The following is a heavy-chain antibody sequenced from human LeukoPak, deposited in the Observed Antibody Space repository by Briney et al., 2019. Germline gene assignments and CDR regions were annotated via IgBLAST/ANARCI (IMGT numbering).Heavy chain of an antibody. CDR2: ISASGGTT. Sequence: GGSLRLSCAASGFTFNNYAMSWVRQAPGKVLEWVSAISASGGTTYYADSVKGRFTISRDNSENTLFLQMNSLRAEDTAVYYCAKEPREYCSSTSCPNWFDSWGQGTPVTVSS. D-gene: IGHD2-2*01. CDR1: GFTFNNYA. CDR3: AKEPREYCSSTSCPNWFDS. V-gene: IGHV3-23*01. J-gene: IGHJ5*01.